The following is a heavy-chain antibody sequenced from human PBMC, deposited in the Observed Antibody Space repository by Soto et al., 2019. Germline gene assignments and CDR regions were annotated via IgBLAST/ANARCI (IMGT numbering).Heavy chain of an antibody. Sequence: SETLSLTCTVSGGSITSGGFYWSWIRQHPGKGLEWIGYIYYSGSTYYNPSLKSRITISADTSKNQFSLKLSSVTAADTAVYYCARDSAMASYRYWGQGTLVTVSS. CDR2: IYYSGST. V-gene: IGHV4-31*03. CDR3: ARDSAMASYRY. D-gene: IGHD5-18*01. CDR1: GGSITSGGFY. J-gene: IGHJ4*02.